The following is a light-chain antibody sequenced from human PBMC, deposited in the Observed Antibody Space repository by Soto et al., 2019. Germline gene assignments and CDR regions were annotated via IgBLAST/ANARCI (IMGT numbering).Light chain of an antibody. CDR3: QQSYTTWT. V-gene: IGKV1-39*01. CDR1: QSISTF. Sequence: DIQMTQSPSSLSASVGDRVSITCRASQSISTFLNWYQQKPGKAPKLLIYGASTLPSGVPSRFSSSGSGTEFTLTISSLQPEDSATYYCQQSYTTWTFGKGTKVELK. J-gene: IGKJ1*01. CDR2: GAS.